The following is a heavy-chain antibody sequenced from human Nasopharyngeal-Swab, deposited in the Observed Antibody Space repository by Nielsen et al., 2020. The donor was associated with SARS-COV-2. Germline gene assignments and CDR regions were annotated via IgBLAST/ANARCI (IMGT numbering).Heavy chain of an antibody. D-gene: IGHD3-3*01. J-gene: IGHJ6*02. CDR3: ARGSRLTIFGVVPDYYYGMDV. CDR2: IYTSGST. CDR1: GGSISSYY. Sequence: SETLSLTCTVSGGSISSYYWSWIRQPAGKGLEWIGRIYTSGSTNYNPSLKSRVAMSVDTSKNQFSLKLSSVTAADTAVYYCARGSRLTIFGVVPDYYYGMDVWGQGTPVTVSS. V-gene: IGHV4-4*07.